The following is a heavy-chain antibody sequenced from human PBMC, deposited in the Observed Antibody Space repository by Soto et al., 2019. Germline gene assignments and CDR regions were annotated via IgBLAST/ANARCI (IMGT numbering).Heavy chain of an antibody. CDR3: AKARYYDSTGYLDYVDY. V-gene: IGHV3-23*01. CDR1: GFTFSNYA. J-gene: IGHJ4*02. CDR2: ITGSGDYT. Sequence: EVQLLESGGGLVQPGGSLRLSCAASGFTFSNYAMSWVRQAPGKGLEWVSSITGSGDYTYYADSVKGRFTISRGNSKNTLYLQMNSLRAEDTAVYYCAKARYYDSTGYLDYVDYWGQGTLVTGSS. D-gene: IGHD3-22*01.